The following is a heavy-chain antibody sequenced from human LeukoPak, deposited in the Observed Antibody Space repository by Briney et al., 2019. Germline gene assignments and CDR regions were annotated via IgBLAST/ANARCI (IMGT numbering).Heavy chain of an antibody. V-gene: IGHV1-18*01. CDR2: ISAYNGNT. Sequence: ASVKVSCKASGYTFTSYGISWVRQAPGQGLEWMGWISAYNGNTNYAQKLQGRVTMTTDTSTSTAYMELRSLRSDDTAVYYCARDFFVVVPAAPLYYFDCWGQGTLVTVSS. CDR1: GYTFTSYG. CDR3: ARDFFVVVPAAPLYYFDC. D-gene: IGHD2-2*01. J-gene: IGHJ4*02.